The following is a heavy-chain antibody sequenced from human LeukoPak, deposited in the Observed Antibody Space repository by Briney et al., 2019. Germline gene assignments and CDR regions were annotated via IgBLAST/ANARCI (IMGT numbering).Heavy chain of an antibody. CDR2: ISSSGSTI. V-gene: IGHV3-11*01. Sequence: GGSLRLSCAASGFTFSDYYMSWIRQAPGKGLEWVSYISSSGSTIYYADSVKGRFTISRDNAKNSLYLQMNSLRAEDTAVYYCARERFGLLWFGELYGYYMDVWGKGTTVTISS. D-gene: IGHD3-10*01. CDR1: GFTFSDYY. CDR3: ARERFGLLWFGELYGYYMDV. J-gene: IGHJ6*03.